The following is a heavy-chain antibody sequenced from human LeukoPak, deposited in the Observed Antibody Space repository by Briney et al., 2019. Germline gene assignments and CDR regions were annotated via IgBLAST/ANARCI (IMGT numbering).Heavy chain of an antibody. J-gene: IGHJ4*02. CDR1: GFTFSNYA. CDR3: AKNRGLPL. CDR2: INGSGGRA. Sequence: PGGSLRLSCAASGFTFSNYAMSWVRQAPGKGLEWVSDINGSGGRAYYADSVKGRFTISSDNSKNTLYLQMNSLRAEDTAVYYCAKNRGLPLWGQGTLVTVSS. V-gene: IGHV3-23*01.